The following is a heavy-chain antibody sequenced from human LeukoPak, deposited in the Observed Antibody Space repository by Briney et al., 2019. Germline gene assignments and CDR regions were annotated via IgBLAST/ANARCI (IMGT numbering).Heavy chain of an antibody. Sequence: SETLSLSCTVSGGSISSYYWSWIRQPPGKGLEWIGYIYYSGSTNYNPSLKSRVTISVDTSKNRFSLKLSSVTAADTAVYYCGGGSYGRAYFDYWGQGTLLTASS. D-gene: IGHD1-26*01. CDR3: GGGSYGRAYFDY. CDR1: GGSISSYY. CDR2: IYYSGST. V-gene: IGHV4-59*08. J-gene: IGHJ4*02.